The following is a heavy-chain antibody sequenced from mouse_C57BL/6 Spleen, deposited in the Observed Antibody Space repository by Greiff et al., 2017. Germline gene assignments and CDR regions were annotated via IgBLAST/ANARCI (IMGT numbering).Heavy chain of an antibody. CDR3: ARVGGTMVTPYWYFDV. J-gene: IGHJ1*03. D-gene: IGHD2-1*01. CDR1: GFTFSSYA. CDR2: ISDGGSYI. Sequence: EVQLVESGGGLVKPGGSLKLSCAASGFTFSSYALSWVRQTPEKRLAGVATISDGGSYIYYPDNVQGRFTISRDNAKNNLYLQMSHLKSEDSAMYYCARVGGTMVTPYWYFDVWGTGTADTVSS. V-gene: IGHV5-4*01.